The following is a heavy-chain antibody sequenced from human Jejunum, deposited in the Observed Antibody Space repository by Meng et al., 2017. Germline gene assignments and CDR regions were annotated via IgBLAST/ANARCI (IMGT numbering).Heavy chain of an antibody. J-gene: IGHJ4*02. CDR1: GDSVSSNSAG. CDR3: AGGGLVRSTRGYFDY. Sequence: QIQLQQSGPGLVKHSHTLSLPRAISGDSVSSNSAGWNWIRQSPSGGLEWLGRTYYRSKWYIDHAVSVKSRITINPDTSKNQFSLHLNSVTPEDTAVYYCAGGGLVRSTRGYFDYWGQGTLVTVSS. CDR2: TYYRSKWYI. V-gene: IGHV6-1*01. D-gene: IGHD1-26*01.